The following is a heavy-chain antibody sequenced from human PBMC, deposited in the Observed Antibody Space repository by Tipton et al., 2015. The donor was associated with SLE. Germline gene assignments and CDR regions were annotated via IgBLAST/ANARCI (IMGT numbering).Heavy chain of an antibody. J-gene: IGHJ4*02. V-gene: IGHV3-11*01. Sequence: GSLRLSCAASGFTFSDYYMSWIRQAPGKGLEWVSYISSSGNTIYYADSVKGRFTISRDNAKNSLYLQMNSLRAEDTAVYYCARDDDYGGNCRFDYWGQGTLVTVSS. D-gene: IGHD4-23*01. CDR2: ISSSGNTI. CDR3: ARDDDYGGNCRFDY. CDR1: GFTFSDYY.